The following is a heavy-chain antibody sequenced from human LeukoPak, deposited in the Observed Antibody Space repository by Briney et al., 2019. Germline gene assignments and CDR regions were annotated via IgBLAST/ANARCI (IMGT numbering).Heavy chain of an antibody. J-gene: IGHJ4*02. V-gene: IGHV3-7*03. CDR2: IKQDGSEK. Sequence: GGSLRLSCAASGFTFSSYWMSWVRQAPGKGLEWVANIKQDGSEKYYVDSVRGRFTISRDNAKNSLYLQMNSLRAEDTALYYCARVQGYCSSTSCYFDYWGQGTLVTVSS. D-gene: IGHD2-2*01. CDR1: GFTFSSYW. CDR3: ARVQGYCSSTSCYFDY.